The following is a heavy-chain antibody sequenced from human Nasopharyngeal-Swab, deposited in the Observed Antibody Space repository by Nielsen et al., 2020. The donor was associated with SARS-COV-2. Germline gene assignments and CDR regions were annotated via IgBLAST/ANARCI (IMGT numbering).Heavy chain of an antibody. CDR3: ARGVPAAAFDY. V-gene: IGHV3-33*01. CDR2: IWYDGSNK. Sequence: GESLKISCAASGFTFSSYGMHWVRQAPGKGLEWVAVIWYDGSNKYYADSVKGRFTISRDNSKNTLYLQMNSLRAEDTAVYYCARGVPAAAFDYWGQGTLVTSPQ. J-gene: IGHJ4*02. D-gene: IGHD2-2*01. CDR1: GFTFSSYG.